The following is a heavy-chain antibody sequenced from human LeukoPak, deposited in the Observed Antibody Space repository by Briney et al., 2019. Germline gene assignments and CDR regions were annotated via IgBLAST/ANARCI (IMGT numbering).Heavy chain of an antibody. D-gene: IGHD1-26*01. CDR1: GFTFSLYE. J-gene: IGHJ3*02. CDR2: IGVAGDT. Sequence: PGGSLRLSCAASGFTFSLYEIHWARQIPGIGLEWVSAIGVAGDTFYSASVKGRFTISRENARNSLYLEMNNLRAGDTAVYYCVRESAGMGVKAYDIWGQGIMVTVSS. CDR3: VRESAGMGVKAYDI. V-gene: IGHV3-13*01.